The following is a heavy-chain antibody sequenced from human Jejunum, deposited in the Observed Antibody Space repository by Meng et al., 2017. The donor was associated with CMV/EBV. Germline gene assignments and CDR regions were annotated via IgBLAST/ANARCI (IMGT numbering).Heavy chain of an antibody. J-gene: IGHJ4*02. Sequence: LSCAASGFTCSSYWRHWGRQVPGKGLVGVARIDTGGSKTDYADSAKGRFTISRDNVKNTLYLQMNSLRAEDTAVYYCARDLGGGSGYWGQGTLVTVSS. CDR1: GFTCSSYW. D-gene: IGHD3-16*01. CDR3: ARDLGGGSGY. V-gene: IGHV3-74*01. CDR2: IDTGGSKT.